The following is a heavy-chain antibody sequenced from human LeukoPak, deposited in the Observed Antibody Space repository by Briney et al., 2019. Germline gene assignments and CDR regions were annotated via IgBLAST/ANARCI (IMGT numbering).Heavy chain of an antibody. D-gene: IGHD1-1*01. CDR2: FHYSGST. V-gene: IGHV4-38-2*02. J-gene: IGHJ6*03. Sequence: SETLSLTCTVSHYSISSAFYWGWIRQPPGKGLEWIGSFHYSGSTYYNPSLKSRVTISVDTSNNQFSLKLTSVTAADTAVYYCARQTYDNYYYYYYYMDVWGKGTTVTISS. CDR3: ARQTYDNYYYYYYYMDV. CDR1: HYSISSAFY.